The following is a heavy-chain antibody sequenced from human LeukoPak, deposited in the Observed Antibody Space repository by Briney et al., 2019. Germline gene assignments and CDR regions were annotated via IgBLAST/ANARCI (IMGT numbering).Heavy chain of an antibody. CDR2: INWNGGST. J-gene: IGHJ3*02. CDR3: AGYGDYNFGSYAFDI. CDR1: GFTFDDYG. V-gene: IGHV3-20*04. D-gene: IGHD4-17*01. Sequence: GGSLRLSCAASGFTFDDYGMSWVRQAPGKGLEWVSGINWNGGSTGYADSVKGRFTISRDNAKNSLYLQMNSLRAEDTALYYCAGYGDYNFGSYAFDIWGQGTMVTVSS.